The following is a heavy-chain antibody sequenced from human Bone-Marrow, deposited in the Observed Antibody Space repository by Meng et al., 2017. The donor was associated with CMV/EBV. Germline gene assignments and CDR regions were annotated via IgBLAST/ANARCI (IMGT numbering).Heavy chain of an antibody. V-gene: IGHV3-48*04. CDR2: ISSSSSTI. D-gene: IGHD6-19*01. CDR1: GFTFSGYI. CDR3: ARNSSGCCDY. J-gene: IGHJ4*02. Sequence: GESLKISCAASGFTFSGYIMHWVRQAPGKGLEWVSYISSSSSTIDYADSVKGRFTISRDNAKNSLYLQMNSMRAEDTAVYYCARNSSGCCDYWGQGTRVTVSS.